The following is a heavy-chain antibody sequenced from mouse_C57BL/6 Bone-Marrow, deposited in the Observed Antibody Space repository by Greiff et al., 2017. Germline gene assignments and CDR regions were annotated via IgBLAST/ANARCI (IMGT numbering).Heavy chain of an antibody. Sequence: QVQLQQPGTELVKPGASVKLSCKASGYTFTSYWMHWVKQRPGQGLEWIGNINPSNGGTNYNEKFKSKATLTVDKSSSTAYMQRSSLTSEDSAVYDCAREGSSFYFDYWGQGTTLTVSS. V-gene: IGHV1-53*01. J-gene: IGHJ2*01. CDR1: GYTFTSYW. D-gene: IGHD1-1*01. CDR2: INPSNGGT. CDR3: AREGSSFYFDY.